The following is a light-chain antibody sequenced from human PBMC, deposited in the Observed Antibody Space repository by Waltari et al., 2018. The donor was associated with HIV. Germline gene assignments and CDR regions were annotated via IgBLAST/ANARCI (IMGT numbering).Light chain of an antibody. Sequence: QSALTQPASVSGSPGPSITIPCTGTYRDVGGYNYVSWYQQHPGKAPKLIIFEVSSRPSGISNRFSGSKSGNTASLTISGLLAEDEADYYCSSYTSDFTVIFGGGTKLTVL. V-gene: IGLV2-14*01. CDR1: YRDVGGYNY. CDR2: EVS. J-gene: IGLJ2*01. CDR3: SSYTSDFTVI.